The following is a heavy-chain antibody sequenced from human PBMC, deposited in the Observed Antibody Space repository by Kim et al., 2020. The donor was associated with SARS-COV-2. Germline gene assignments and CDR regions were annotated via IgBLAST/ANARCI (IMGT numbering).Heavy chain of an antibody. Sequence: VSVKSRIIINPDTSKNQFSLHLNSVTPEDTAVYYCARSWEYSSGWYAYDHWGQGTLVTVSS. CDR3: ARSWEYSSGWYAYDH. V-gene: IGHV6-1*01. J-gene: IGHJ4*02. D-gene: IGHD6-19*01.